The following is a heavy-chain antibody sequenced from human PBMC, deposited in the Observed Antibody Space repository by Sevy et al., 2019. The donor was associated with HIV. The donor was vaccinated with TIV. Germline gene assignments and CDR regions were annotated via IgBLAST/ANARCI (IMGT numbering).Heavy chain of an antibody. CDR1: GFTFSSYG. V-gene: IGHV3-30*18. CDR3: AKEATRYSISSGRFDY. J-gene: IGHJ4*02. Sequence: GGSLRLSCAASGFTFSSYGMQWVRQASGKGLEWVAVISYDGSDKYYGDSVRGRFTISRDNSKNTLYLQMNSRRGEDTGLYYCAKEATRYSISSGRFDYWGQGTLVTVSS. D-gene: IGHD6-6*01. CDR2: ISYDGSDK.